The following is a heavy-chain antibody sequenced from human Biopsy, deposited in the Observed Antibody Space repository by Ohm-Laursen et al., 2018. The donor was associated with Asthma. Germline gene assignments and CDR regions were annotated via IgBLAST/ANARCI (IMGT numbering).Heavy chain of an antibody. V-gene: IGHV3-33*01. CDR2: IWFDGSNK. J-gene: IGHJ4*02. CDR1: GFTFGSYG. D-gene: IGHD4-17*01. CDR3: GRERSYTVDY. Sequence: SLRLSCAASGFTFGSYGLHWVRQAPGKGLEWVADIWFDGSNKHYADSVKGRFTISRDNSKNTLYLQMNSLRAEGTALYYCGRERSYTVDYWGQGTLVIVSS.